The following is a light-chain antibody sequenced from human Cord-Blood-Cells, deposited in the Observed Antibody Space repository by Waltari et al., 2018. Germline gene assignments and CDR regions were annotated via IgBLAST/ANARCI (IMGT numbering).Light chain of an antibody. CDR1: QSVSSRY. CDR3: QQYGSAPEWT. J-gene: IGKJ1*01. V-gene: IGKV3-20*01. Sequence: EIVFTQSPGTLSLSPGERATLPCRASQSVSSRYLAWYQQKPGQAPRLRIYGASSRATGIPDRFSGSGSGTDFTLTISRLEPEDFAVYYCQQYGSAPEWTFGQGTKVEIK. CDR2: GAS.